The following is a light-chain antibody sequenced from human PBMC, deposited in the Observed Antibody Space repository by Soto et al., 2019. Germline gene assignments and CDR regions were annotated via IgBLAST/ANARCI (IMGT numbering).Light chain of an antibody. CDR3: SSYAGNNKYV. CDR1: SSDVGGYNY. V-gene: IGLV2-8*01. Sequence: QSVLTQPPSASGSLGQSVTISCTGTSSDVGGYNYVSWYQQHPGKAPKLMISEVSKRPSGVPDRFSGSKSGNAASLTVSGLQAEDEADNYCSSYAGNNKYVFGAGTKLTVL. CDR2: EVS. J-gene: IGLJ1*01.